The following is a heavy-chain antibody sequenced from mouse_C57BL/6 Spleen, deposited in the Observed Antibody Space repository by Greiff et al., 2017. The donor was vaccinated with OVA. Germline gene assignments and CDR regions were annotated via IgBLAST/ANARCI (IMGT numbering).Heavy chain of an antibody. CDR3: ASEDYLLLRWNFDY. V-gene: IGHV1-64*01. CDR2: IHPNSGST. Sequence: QVQLQQPGAELVKPGASVKLSCKASGYTFTSYWMHWVKQRPGQGLEWIGMIHPNSGSTNYNEKFKSKATLTVDKSSSTAYMQLSSLTSEDSAVYYCASEDYLLLRWNFDYWGQGTTLTVSS. CDR1: GYTFTSYW. J-gene: IGHJ2*01. D-gene: IGHD1-1*01.